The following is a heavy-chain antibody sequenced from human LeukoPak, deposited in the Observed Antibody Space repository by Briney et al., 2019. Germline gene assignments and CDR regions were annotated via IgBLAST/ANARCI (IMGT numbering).Heavy chain of an antibody. CDR2: IDHRGDT. V-gene: IGHV4-34*01. J-gene: IGHJ4*03. CDR1: GGSFSRYY. CDR3: ARGATISKTGYFDF. Sequence: PSETLSLTCAVYGGSFSRYYWSWIRQSPGKGLEWIAEIDHRGDTNYNPSVKSRVTISVDTSKNQFSLKVRSLSAADTAVYYCARGATISKTGYFDFWGQGTLVTVSS. D-gene: IGHD5-24*01.